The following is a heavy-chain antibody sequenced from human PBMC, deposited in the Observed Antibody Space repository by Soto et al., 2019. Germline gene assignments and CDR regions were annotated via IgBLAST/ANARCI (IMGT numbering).Heavy chain of an antibody. CDR3: ALKLEHADCFRP. J-gene: IGHJ5*02. D-gene: IGHD1-1*01. V-gene: IGHV2-5*01. Sequence: SGPTLVNTTQTLTLTCTLSGFSLSGGVVGVGWIRQPPGKALEWVALIYWNDDKRYSPSLKSRLTITKDTSKKQVVLTMTNMDPEDTATYYFALKLEHADCFRPSCPGIQLTV. CDR2: IYWNDDK. CDR1: GFSLSGGVVG.